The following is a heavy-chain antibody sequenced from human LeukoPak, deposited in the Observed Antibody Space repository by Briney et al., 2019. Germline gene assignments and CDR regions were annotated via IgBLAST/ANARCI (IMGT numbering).Heavy chain of an antibody. Sequence: PGGSLRLSCAASGFTFSSYSMNWVRQAPGKGLGWFSYFSSSSSMIYYADSVKGRFTISRDNAKNSLYLQMKSLRDADTAIYYCARDYGDLPARVPYFDFWGQGSLVIVSS. V-gene: IGHV3-48*02. CDR3: ARDYGDLPARVPYFDF. CDR1: GFTFSSYS. CDR2: FSSSSSMI. D-gene: IGHD4-17*01. J-gene: IGHJ4*02.